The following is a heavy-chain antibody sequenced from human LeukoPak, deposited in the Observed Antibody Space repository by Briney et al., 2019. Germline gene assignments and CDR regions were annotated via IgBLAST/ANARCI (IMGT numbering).Heavy chain of an antibody. V-gene: IGHV1-2*02. Sequence: ASVKVSCKXSGYTFTGYYMHWVRQAPGQGLEWMGWINPNSGGTNYAQKFQGRVTMTRDTSISTAYMELSRLRSDDTAVYYCAREFITASGNWFDPWGQGTLVTVSS. CDR1: GYTFTGYY. D-gene: IGHD6-25*01. CDR3: AREFITASGNWFDP. CDR2: INPNSGGT. J-gene: IGHJ5*02.